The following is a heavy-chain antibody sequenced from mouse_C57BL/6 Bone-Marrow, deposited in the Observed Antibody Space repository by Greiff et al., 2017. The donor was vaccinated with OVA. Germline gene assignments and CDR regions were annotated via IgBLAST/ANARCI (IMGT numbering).Heavy chain of an antibody. Sequence: VQGVESGAELAKPGASVKLSCKASGYTFTSYWMHWVKQRPGQGLEWIGYINPSSGYTKYNQKFKDKATLTADKSSSTAYMQLSSLTYEDSAVYYCARGDGKRGYAMDYWGQGTSVTVSS. CDR3: ARGDGKRGYAMDY. J-gene: IGHJ4*01. V-gene: IGHV1-7*01. D-gene: IGHD2-1*01. CDR1: GYTFTSYW. CDR2: INPSSGYT.